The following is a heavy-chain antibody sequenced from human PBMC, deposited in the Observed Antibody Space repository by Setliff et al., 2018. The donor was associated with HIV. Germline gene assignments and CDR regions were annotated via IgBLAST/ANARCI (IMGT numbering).Heavy chain of an antibody. CDR1: GFTFSSYW. CDR2: ISGTT. CDR3: ARASRPLSWYGYAFDI. D-gene: IGHD6-13*01. V-gene: IGHV3-15*01. Sequence: GGSLRLSCAASGFTFSSYWMIWVRQAPGKGLDWVGLISGTTDYAAPVKGRFTISRDDSKNTVYLQMGSLRSDDMAVYYCARASRPLSWYGYAFDIWGQGTMVTVSS. J-gene: IGHJ3*02.